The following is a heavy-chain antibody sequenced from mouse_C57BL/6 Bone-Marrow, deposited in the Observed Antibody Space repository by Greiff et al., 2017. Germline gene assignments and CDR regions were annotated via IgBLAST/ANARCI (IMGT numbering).Heavy chain of an antibody. CDR2: IRNLSYSI. J-gene: IGHJ4*01. V-gene: IGHV5-15*01. CDR3: ARRLRFYAMDY. CDR1: GFTFSDYG. Sequence: EVKLMESGGGLVQPGGSLKLSCAASGFTFSDYGMAWVRQAPRKGREWVAFIRNLSYSIYYEDTVTGRFTLSRDNAKNTLYLEMSSLRSEDTAMFYCARRLRFYAMDYWGQGTAVPVSS.